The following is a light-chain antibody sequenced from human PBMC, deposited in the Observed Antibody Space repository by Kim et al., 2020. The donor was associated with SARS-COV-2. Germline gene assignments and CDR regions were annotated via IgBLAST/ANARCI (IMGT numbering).Light chain of an antibody. CDR1: KLGDKY. CDR3: QAWDNTVV. Sequence: VSGSPGQTARITCSGDKLGDKYACWYQQKPGQSPVLVIYQDNKRPSGIPERFSGSSSGDTATLTISGTQAMDEADYYCQAWDNTVVFGGGTQLTVL. CDR2: QDN. J-gene: IGLJ2*01. V-gene: IGLV3-1*01.